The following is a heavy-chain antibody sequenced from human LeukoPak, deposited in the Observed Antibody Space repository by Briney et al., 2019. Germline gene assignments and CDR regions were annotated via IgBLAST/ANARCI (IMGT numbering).Heavy chain of an antibody. CDR1: GGSFSGYY. CDR2: INHSGST. CDR3: ARGLWFIPDY. J-gene: IGHJ4*02. D-gene: IGHD3-9*01. Sequence: SETLSLTCAVYGGSFSGYYWSWIRQPPGKGLEWIGEINHSGSTNYNPSLKSRVTISVDTSKNQLSLKLSSVTAADTAVYYCARGLWFIPDYWGQGTLVTVSS. V-gene: IGHV4-34*01.